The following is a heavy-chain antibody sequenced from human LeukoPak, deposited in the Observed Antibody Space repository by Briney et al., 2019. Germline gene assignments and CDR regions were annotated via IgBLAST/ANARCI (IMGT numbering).Heavy chain of an antibody. J-gene: IGHJ4*02. Sequence: GGSLRLSCAASGFTFTSYLMSWVRQAPGKGLEWVANINLDGRQRFYVDSVKGRFTISRDNSKNTLYLQMNSLRAEDTAVYYCAKGGYDILTGYYPDYWGQGTLVTVSS. CDR3: AKGGYDILTGYYPDY. CDR1: GFTFTSYL. CDR2: INLDGRQR. V-gene: IGHV3-7*01. D-gene: IGHD3-9*01.